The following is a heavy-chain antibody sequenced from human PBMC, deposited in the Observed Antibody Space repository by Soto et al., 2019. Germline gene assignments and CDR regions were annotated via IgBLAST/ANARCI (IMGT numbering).Heavy chain of an antibody. CDR1: GGAFSSYA. Sequence: SVKVSCKASGGAFSSYAISWVRQAPGQGLEWMGGIIPIFGTANYAQKFQGRVTITADESTSTAYMELSSLRSEDTAVYYCARGRTGYSYGPAGYWGQGTLVTVSS. CDR3: ARGRTGYSYGPAGY. J-gene: IGHJ4*02. D-gene: IGHD5-18*01. CDR2: IIPIFGTA. V-gene: IGHV1-69*13.